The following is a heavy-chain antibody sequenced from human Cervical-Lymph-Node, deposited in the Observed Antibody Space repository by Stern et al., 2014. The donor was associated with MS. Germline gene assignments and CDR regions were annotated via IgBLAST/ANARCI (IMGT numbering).Heavy chain of an antibody. D-gene: IGHD4-17*01. V-gene: IGHV5-51*04. CDR2: IYPGDSDT. J-gene: IGHJ4*02. CDR3: ARLKGSLTRGTYFDF. Sequence: VQLVQSGAEVEKPGDSLKISCKGSGYSFTKSWIGWVRQMPGKGLEWMGFIYPGDSDTRYSRSFQGQVTISSDTPINTAYLQWSSLKASDTAIYYCARLKGSLTRGTYFDFWGQGTLVSVSS. CDR1: GYSFTKSW.